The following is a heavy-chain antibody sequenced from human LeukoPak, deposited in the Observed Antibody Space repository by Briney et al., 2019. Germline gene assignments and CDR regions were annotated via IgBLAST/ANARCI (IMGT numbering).Heavy chain of an antibody. J-gene: IGHJ4*02. CDR1: GFTFSSYA. D-gene: IGHD4-17*01. Sequence: GGSLRLSCAASGFTFSSYAMHWVRQAPGKGLEWVAVISYDGSNKYYADSVKGRFTISRDNSKDTLYLQMNSLRAEDTAVYYCARDSAYGDHYWGQGTLVTVSS. V-gene: IGHV3-30-3*01. CDR3: ARDSAYGDHY. CDR2: ISYDGSNK.